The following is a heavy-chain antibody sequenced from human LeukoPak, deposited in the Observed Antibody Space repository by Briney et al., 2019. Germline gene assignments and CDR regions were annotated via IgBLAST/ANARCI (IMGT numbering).Heavy chain of an antibody. Sequence: GGSLRLSCEASGFPFSSYWMDWVRQVPGYGLVWVSPINAGVCSTSYADSVKGRFTISRDNAKNTLYLQMNSLRAEDTAVYYCARSEAYYDFWSGYFYYFDYWGQGTLVTVSS. J-gene: IGHJ4*02. V-gene: IGHV3-74*01. D-gene: IGHD3-3*01. CDR1: GFPFSSYW. CDR3: ARSEAYYDFWSGYFYYFDY. CDR2: INAGVCST.